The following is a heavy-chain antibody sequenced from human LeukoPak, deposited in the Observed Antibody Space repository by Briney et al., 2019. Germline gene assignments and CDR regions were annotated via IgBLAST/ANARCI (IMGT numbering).Heavy chain of an antibody. CDR1: GFTFYNSA. J-gene: IGHJ4*02. CDR2: ISISGGKT. V-gene: IGHV3-23*01. Sequence: PGGSLRLSCAVSGFTFYNSAMSWVRQAPGKGLEWVSGISISGGKTYYAASVEGRFTISRDNSKNTVYLQLDSLRAEDTAVYYCAKEEVPNDYWGQGTLVTVSS. D-gene: IGHD1-1*01. CDR3: AKEEVPNDY.